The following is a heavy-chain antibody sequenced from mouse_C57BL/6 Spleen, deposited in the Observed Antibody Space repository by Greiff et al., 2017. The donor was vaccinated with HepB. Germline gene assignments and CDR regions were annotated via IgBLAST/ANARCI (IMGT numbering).Heavy chain of an antibody. Sequence: VQLQQSGAELAKPGASVKLSCKASGYTFTSYGMRWVKQRTGQGLEWIGYIYPRSGYTKYNQKFKDKATLTADKSSSTASMQLSSLTYEDSAVYYCARTTVVATSRYFDYWGTGTTLTVSS. V-gene: IGHV1-7*01. CDR3: ARTTVVATSRYFDY. J-gene: IGHJ2*01. CDR1: GYTFTSYG. CDR2: IYPRSGYT. D-gene: IGHD1-1*01.